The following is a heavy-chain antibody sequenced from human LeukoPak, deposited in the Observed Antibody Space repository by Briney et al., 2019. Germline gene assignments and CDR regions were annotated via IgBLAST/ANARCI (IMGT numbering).Heavy chain of an antibody. CDR2: ISSSSSYI. CDR3: AREDNGNFDY. CDR1: GFTFSSYS. D-gene: IGHD1-1*01. V-gene: IGHV3-21*01. J-gene: IGHJ4*02. Sequence: PGGSLRLSCAASGFTFSSYSMNWVRQAPGKGLEWVSSISSSSSYIYYADSVKGRFTISRDNSKNTLYLQMNSLRAEDTAVYYCAREDNGNFDYWGQGTLVTVSS.